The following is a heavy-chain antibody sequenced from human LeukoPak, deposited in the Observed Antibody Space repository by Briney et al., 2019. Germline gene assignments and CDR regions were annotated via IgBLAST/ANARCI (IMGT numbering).Heavy chain of an antibody. J-gene: IGHJ4*02. CDR2: ISGSGGST. D-gene: IGHD3-22*01. V-gene: IGHV3-23*01. Sequence: GGSLRLSCAASGFTFSSYAMSWVRQAPGKGLEWVSAISGSGGSTYYADSVKGRFTISRDNSKNTLYLQMNSLRAEDTAVYYCAKKPHYYDSSGYYGSYYFDYWGQGTLVTVSS. CDR1: GFTFSSYA. CDR3: AKKPHYYDSSGYYGSYYFDY.